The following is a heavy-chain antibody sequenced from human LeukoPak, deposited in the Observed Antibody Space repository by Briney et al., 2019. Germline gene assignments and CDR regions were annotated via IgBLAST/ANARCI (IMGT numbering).Heavy chain of an antibody. CDR3: ARDSFSGSYYVNLDY. V-gene: IGHV1-18*01. CDR2: ISAYNGNT. J-gene: IGHJ4*02. D-gene: IGHD1-26*01. CDR1: GYTFTSYG. Sequence: ASVKVSCKASGYTFTSYGISWVRQAPGQGLEWMGWISAYNGNTNYAQKLQGRVTMTTDTSTSIAYMELRSLRSDDTAVYYCARDSFSGSYYVNLDYWGQGTLVTVSS.